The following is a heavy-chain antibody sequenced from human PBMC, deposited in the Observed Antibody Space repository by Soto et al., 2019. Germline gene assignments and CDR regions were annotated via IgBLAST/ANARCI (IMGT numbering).Heavy chain of an antibody. CDR2: ISSSSSYI. J-gene: IGHJ4*02. V-gene: IGHV3-21*04. D-gene: IGHD3-9*01. CDR1: GFTFSSYN. CDR3: ARGHYDILTRPFDY. Sequence: GGSLRLSCAASGFTFSSYNMNWVRQAPGKGLEWISSISSSSSYIYYADSVKGRITISRDNAKNTLYLQMNSLRVEDTAVYYCARGHYDILTRPFDYWGQGTLVTVSS.